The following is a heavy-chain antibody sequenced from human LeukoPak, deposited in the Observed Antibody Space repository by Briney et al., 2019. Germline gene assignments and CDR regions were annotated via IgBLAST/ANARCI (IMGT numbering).Heavy chain of an antibody. Sequence: SETLSLTCTVSGYSISSGYYWGWIRQPPGKGLEWIGSVYHSGRTYNNSSLKSRVTLSLDTPKNQFSLKLKSVTASDTAVYYCARHYVFVSGGSSFDYWGLGILVTVSS. V-gene: IGHV4-38-2*02. J-gene: IGHJ4*02. D-gene: IGHD3-3*01. CDR3: ARHYVFVSGGSSFDY. CDR1: GYSISSGYY. CDR2: VYHSGRT.